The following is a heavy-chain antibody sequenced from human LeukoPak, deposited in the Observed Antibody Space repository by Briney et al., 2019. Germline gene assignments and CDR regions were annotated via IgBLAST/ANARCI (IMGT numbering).Heavy chain of an antibody. V-gene: IGHV4-59*05. CDR2: IYYSGST. D-gene: IGHD3-10*01. CDR3: ARRGGIIRGVASYYYMDV. J-gene: IGHJ6*03. CDR1: GGSISSYY. Sequence: SETLSLTCTVSGGSISSYYWSWIRQPAGKGLEWIGSIYYSGSTYYNPSLKSRVTISVDTSKNQFSPKLSSVTAADTAAYYCARRGGIIRGVASYYYMDVWGKGTTVTISS.